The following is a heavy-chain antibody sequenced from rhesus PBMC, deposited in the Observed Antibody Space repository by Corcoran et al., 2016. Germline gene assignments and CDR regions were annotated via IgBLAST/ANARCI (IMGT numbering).Heavy chain of an antibody. Sequence: QVQLQESGPGLVKPSETLSLTCAVSGGSISSSHWWSWIRQPPGKGLGWIVYISGRSGSNNYNPALKSRVTIAKDTTKNQVCLKLSAVTAADTAVYYCARDWNSSGLNVWGRGVLVTVSS. CDR1: GGSISSSHW. D-gene: IGHD6-31*01. J-gene: IGHJ5-2*02. CDR3: ARDWNSSGLNV. CDR2: ISGRSGSN. V-gene: IGHV4S19*01.